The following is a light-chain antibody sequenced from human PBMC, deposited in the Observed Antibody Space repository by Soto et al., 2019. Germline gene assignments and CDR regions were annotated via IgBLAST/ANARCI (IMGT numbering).Light chain of an antibody. CDR2: EVS. V-gene: IGLV2-8*01. J-gene: IGLJ1*01. CDR1: SSDVGGYNY. CDR3: SSYAGSNNYV. Sequence: QSALTQPPSASGSPGQSVTLSCTGTSSDVGGYNYVSWYQQHPGKAPKLMICEVSKRPSGVPDRFSGSKSGNTASLTVSGLQAEDEADYYCSSYAGSNNYVFGTGTKLTVL.